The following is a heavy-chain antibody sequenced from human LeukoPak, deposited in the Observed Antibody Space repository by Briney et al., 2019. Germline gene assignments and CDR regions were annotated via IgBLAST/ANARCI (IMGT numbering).Heavy chain of an antibody. Sequence: GGSLRLSCAASGFMFRSYSMNWVRQAPGKGLEWVSAISGSGGSTYYADSVKGRFTISRDNSKNTLYLQMYSLRAEDTAVYYCAKSIVVVVAASPFDHWGQGTLVTVSS. V-gene: IGHV3-23*01. CDR2: ISGSGGST. D-gene: IGHD2-15*01. J-gene: IGHJ4*02. CDR1: GFMFRSYS. CDR3: AKSIVVVVAASPFDH.